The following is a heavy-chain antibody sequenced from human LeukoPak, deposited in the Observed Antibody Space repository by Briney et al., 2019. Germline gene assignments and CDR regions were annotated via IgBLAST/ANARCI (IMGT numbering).Heavy chain of an antibody. Sequence: SETLSLTCTVSGGSISSSSYFWGWIRQPPEKGLEWIGGIYYSGSTYYNPSLKSRVTISVDTSKNQFSLRLSSVTAADTAVYYCARLWKDGPQTFDYWGQGTLVTVSS. V-gene: IGHV4-39*01. J-gene: IGHJ4*02. CDR2: IYYSGST. CDR3: ARLWKDGPQTFDY. D-gene: IGHD5-24*01. CDR1: GGSISSSSYF.